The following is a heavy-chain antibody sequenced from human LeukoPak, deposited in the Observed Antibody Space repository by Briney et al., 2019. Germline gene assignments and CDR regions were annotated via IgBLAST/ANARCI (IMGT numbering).Heavy chain of an antibody. J-gene: IGHJ6*02. D-gene: IGHD5-18*01. Sequence: ASVKVSCKASGYTFTGYYMHWVRQAPGQGLEWMGWINPNSGGTKYAQTFKGRVTLTRDTSISTAYMELSSLRSDDTAVYYCARDGDTYGYYYYGLDVWGQGTTVTVSS. CDR1: GYTFTGYY. V-gene: IGHV1-2*02. CDR3: ARDGDTYGYYYYGLDV. CDR2: INPNSGGT.